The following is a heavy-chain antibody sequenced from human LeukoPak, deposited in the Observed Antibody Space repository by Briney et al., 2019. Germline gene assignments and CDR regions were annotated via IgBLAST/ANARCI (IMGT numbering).Heavy chain of an antibody. CDR2: IYYSGNT. D-gene: IGHD3-22*01. CDR1: GGSISTYY. J-gene: IGHJ6*03. Sequence: SETLSLTCTVSGGSISTYYWSWIRQPPGKGLEWIGYIYYSGNTNYNPSLKSRVTISVDTSKNQFSLKLRSVTAADTAVYYCARAQYYYDSSGYRYYYYYYMDVWGKGTTVTVSS. CDR3: ARAQYYYDSSGYRYYYYYYMDV. V-gene: IGHV4-59*01.